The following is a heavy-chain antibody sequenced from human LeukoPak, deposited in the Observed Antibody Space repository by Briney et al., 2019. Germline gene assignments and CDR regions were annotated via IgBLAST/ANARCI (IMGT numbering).Heavy chain of an antibody. CDR3: ARAPITSPFYFDY. Sequence: GGSLRLSCTASGFAFDEHGMSWVRQVPGKGLEWVSGINWSGGSTGYADPLRGRFTISRDNAKNSLYLQMDSLRAEDTALYYCARAPITSPFYFDYWGQGTLVSVSS. V-gene: IGHV3-20*04. D-gene: IGHD2-2*01. CDR1: GFAFDEHG. CDR2: INWSGGST. J-gene: IGHJ4*02.